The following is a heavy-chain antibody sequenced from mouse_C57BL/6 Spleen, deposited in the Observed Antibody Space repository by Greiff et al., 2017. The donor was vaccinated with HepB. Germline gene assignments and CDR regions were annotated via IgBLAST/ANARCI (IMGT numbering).Heavy chain of an antibody. V-gene: IGHV1-82*01. D-gene: IGHD3-2*02. Sequence: QVQLQQSGPELVKPGASVKISCKASGYAFSSSWMNWVKQRPGKGLEWIGRIYPGDGDTNYNGKFKGKATLTADKSSSPAYMQLSSLTSEDSAVYFCARTDSSDARDYWGQGTSVTVSS. CDR1: GYAFSSSW. J-gene: IGHJ4*01. CDR2: IYPGDGDT. CDR3: ARTDSSDARDY.